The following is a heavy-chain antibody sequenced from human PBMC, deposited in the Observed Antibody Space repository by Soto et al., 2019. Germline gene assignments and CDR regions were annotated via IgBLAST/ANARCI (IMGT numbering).Heavy chain of an antibody. CDR1: GFSLSTSGVG. V-gene: IGHV2-5*02. CDR3: AHRPGGSSSSRFDP. CDR2: IYWDDDK. D-gene: IGHD6-6*01. Sequence: QITLKESGPTLEKPTQTLTLTCTFSGFSLSTSGVGVGWIRQPPGKALEWLALIYWDDDKRYSPSLKSRLTITKDTSKNQVVLTMTNMDPVDTATYYCAHRPGGSSSSRFDPWGQGTLVTVSS. J-gene: IGHJ5*02.